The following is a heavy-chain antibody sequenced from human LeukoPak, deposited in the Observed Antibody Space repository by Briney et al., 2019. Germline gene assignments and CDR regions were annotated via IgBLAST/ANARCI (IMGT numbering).Heavy chain of an antibody. CDR1: GGSISGYI. J-gene: IGHJ6*02. Sequence: SQTLCLTCAVSGGSISGYIWGWIWEPAAKGIEWNGRIYTTGSTNHNPSLKSPAPMSVDTSKYQFSLNLSSVTAADTAVYYCARDYWVRGVMASYADFGMDVWGQGTTVTVSS. CDR2: IYTTGST. V-gene: IGHV4-4*07. D-gene: IGHD3-10*02. CDR3: ARDYWVRGVMASYADFGMDV.